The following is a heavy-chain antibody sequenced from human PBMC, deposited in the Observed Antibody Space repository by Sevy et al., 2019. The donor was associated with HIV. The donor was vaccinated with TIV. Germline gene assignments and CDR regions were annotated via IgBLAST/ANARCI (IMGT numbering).Heavy chain of an antibody. CDR3: ARDRVADAKSSDYYFYYGMDV. D-gene: IGHD6-19*01. J-gene: IGHJ6*02. CDR1: GGSISSGDYY. Sequence: SETLSLTCTVSGGSISSGDYYWSWIRQPPGKGLEWIGYIYYSGSTYYNPSLKSRVTISVDTSKNQFSLKLSSVTAADTAVYYCARDRVADAKSSDYYFYYGMDVWGQGTTVTVSS. V-gene: IGHV4-30-4*01. CDR2: IYYSGST.